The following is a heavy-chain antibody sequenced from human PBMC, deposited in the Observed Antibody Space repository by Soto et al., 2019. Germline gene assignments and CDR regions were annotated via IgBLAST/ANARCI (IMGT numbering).Heavy chain of an antibody. CDR1: GFTFSSYA. D-gene: IGHD1-1*01. J-gene: IGHJ4*02. CDR3: VRGDNWNDEASDY. V-gene: IGHV3-30*03. CDR2: ISYDGSNK. Sequence: GGSLRLSCAASGFTFSSYAMHWVRQAPGKGLEWLAFISYDGSNKYYADSVKGRFTISRDDSKNTLYLQMNSLRAEDTAVYYCVRGDNWNDEASDYWGQGTLVTVSS.